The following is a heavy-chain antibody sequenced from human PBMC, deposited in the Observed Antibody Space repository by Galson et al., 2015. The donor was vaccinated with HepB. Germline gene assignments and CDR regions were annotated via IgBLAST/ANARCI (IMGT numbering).Heavy chain of an antibody. V-gene: IGHV3-48*02. CDR1: GFTFSSYT. J-gene: IGHJ4*02. Sequence: SLRLSCAASGFTFSSYTMNWVRQAPGQGLQWVSSFSSSGNTIFYADSVKGRFTISRDNAKNSLYLQMNSLRDEDTAVYYCARGVGEWLKYYFDYWGQGTLVTVSS. D-gene: IGHD6-19*01. CDR2: FSSSGNTI. CDR3: ARGVGEWLKYYFDY.